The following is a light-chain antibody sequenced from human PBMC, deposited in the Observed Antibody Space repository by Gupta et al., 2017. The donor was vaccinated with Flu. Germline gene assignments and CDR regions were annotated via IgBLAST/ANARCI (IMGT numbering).Light chain of an antibody. CDR1: SRDVGGYKY. CDR3: SSYTSRSTLRV. J-gene: IGLJ3*02. V-gene: IGLV2-14*01. Sequence: SDVPQPPPVCGTPAQSHCTSCTGPSRDVGGYKYVSWYQQHPGKAPKLMIYEVSNRPSGVSHRFSGSKSGNTASLTISGLQAEDEADYYCSSYTSRSTLRVFGGGTKLTVL. CDR2: EVS.